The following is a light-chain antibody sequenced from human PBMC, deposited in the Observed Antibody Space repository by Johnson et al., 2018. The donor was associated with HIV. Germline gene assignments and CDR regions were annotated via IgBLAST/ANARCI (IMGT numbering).Light chain of an antibody. V-gene: IGLV1-51*02. CDR3: GTWDSSLSAGRYV. J-gene: IGLJ1*01. CDR2: ENN. Sequence: QSVLTQPPSVSAAPGQKVTISCSGSSSNIGNNYVSWYQQLPGTAPKLLIYENNKRPSGIPDRFSGSKSGTSATLGITGLQPADEADYYCGTWDSSLSAGRYVFGTGTKVTVL. CDR1: SSNIGNNY.